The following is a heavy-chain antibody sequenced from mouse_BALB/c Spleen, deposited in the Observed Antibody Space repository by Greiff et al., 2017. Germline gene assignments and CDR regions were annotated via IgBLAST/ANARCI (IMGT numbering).Heavy chain of an antibody. D-gene: IGHD2-3*01. J-gene: IGHJ4*01. CDR1: GYTFTSYY. Sequence: VKLVESGPELVKPGASVRISCKASGYTFTSYYIHWVKQRPGQGLEWIGWIYPGNVNTKYNEKFKGKATLTADKSSSTAYMQLSSLTSEDSAVYFCARWLLLYAMDYWGQGTSVTVSS. CDR2: IYPGNVNT. V-gene: IGHV1S56*01. CDR3: ARWLLLYAMDY.